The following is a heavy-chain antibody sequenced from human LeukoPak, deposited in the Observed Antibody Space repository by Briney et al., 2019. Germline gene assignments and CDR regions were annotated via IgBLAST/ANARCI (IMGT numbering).Heavy chain of an antibody. CDR2: MNPNSGNT. Sequence: GASVKVSCKASGYTFIGYDINWVRQATGQGLEWMGWMNPNSGNTGYAQKFQGRVTMTRSTSINTAYMELSNLTSEDTAVYYCARSSVGVRRRTDYWSQGTLVTVSS. V-gene: IGHV1-8*01. J-gene: IGHJ4*02. CDR1: GYTFIGYD. D-gene: IGHD1-26*01. CDR3: ARSSVGVRRRTDY.